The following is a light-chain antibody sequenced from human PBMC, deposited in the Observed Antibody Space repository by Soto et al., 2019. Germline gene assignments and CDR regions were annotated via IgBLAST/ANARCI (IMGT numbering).Light chain of an antibody. CDR3: QQYNSYPFT. CDR2: KAS. V-gene: IGKV1-5*03. J-gene: IGKJ3*01. Sequence: DIQMTQSPSTLSASVGDRLTITCRASQSISSWLAWYQQKPGKAPKLLIYKASSLESGVPSRFSGSGSGTEFTLTISSLQPDDFADYYCQQYNSYPFTFGPGTKVDIE. CDR1: QSISSW.